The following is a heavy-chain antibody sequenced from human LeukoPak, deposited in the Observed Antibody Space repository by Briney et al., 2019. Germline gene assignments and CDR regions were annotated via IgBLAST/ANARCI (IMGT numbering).Heavy chain of an antibody. V-gene: IGHV3-23*01. Sequence: GGSLRLSCAASGFTFSSYAMSWVRQAPGKGLEWVSAISGSGGSTYYADSVRGRFTISRDNSKNTLYLQMNSLRAEDTAVYYCAKDKTYYYDSSGYRGADNWFDPWGQGTLVTVSS. J-gene: IGHJ5*02. CDR2: ISGSGGST. D-gene: IGHD3-22*01. CDR3: AKDKTYYYDSSGYRGADNWFDP. CDR1: GFTFSSYA.